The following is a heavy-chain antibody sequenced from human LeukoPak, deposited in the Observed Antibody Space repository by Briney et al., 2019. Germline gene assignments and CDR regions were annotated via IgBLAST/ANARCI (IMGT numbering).Heavy chain of an antibody. CDR1: GFTFSSYA. J-gene: IGHJ4*02. CDR3: AKDLGGARPQNSDY. CDR2: ITGSGGST. D-gene: IGHD1-26*01. Sequence: HPGGSLRLSCAASGFTFSSYAMSWLRQAPGKGLEWVSTITGSGGSTYYADSVKRRFTISRDNSKNTLYLQMNSLRAEDTAVYYCAKDLGGARPQNSDYWGQGTLVTVSS. V-gene: IGHV3-23*01.